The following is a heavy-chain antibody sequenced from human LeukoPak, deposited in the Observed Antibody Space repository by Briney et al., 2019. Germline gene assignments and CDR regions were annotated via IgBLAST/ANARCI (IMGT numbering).Heavy chain of an antibody. J-gene: IGHJ4*02. V-gene: IGHV4-61*02. CDR3: ASDDGEGY. Sequence: SQTLSLTCTVSGGSISSGGYYWSWIRQPAGKGLEWIGRIYTSGSTNYNPSLKSRVTMSVDTSKNQFSLKLSSVTAADTAVYYCASDDGEGYWGQGTLVTVSS. CDR1: GGSISSGGYY. CDR2: IYTSGST. D-gene: IGHD3-10*01.